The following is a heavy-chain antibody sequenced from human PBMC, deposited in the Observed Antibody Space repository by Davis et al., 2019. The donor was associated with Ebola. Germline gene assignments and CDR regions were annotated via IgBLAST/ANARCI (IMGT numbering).Heavy chain of an antibody. D-gene: IGHD1-14*01. Sequence: AASVKVSCKTSGFTFTNSAVQWVRQARGQRLEWIGGIVVGSGNTNYAQKLRERVTLTRDISTSTAYLELSSLRFEDTAVYYCSASAGTVGKFDFWGQGTLITVSS. CDR3: SASAGTVGKFDF. J-gene: IGHJ4*02. CDR1: GFTFTNSA. CDR2: IVVGSGNT. V-gene: IGHV1-58*01.